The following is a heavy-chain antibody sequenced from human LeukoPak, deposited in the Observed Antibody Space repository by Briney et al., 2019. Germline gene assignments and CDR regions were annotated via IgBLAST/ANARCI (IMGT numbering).Heavy chain of an antibody. J-gene: IGHJ4*02. CDR1: GFTFSSYA. Sequence: GGSLRLSCAASGFTFSSYAMSWVRQAPGKGLEWVSSISSSSSYIYYADSVKGRFTISRDNAKNSLYLQMNSLRAEDTAVYYCASPSGYNYAGSPLGYWGQGTLVTVSS. D-gene: IGHD5-12*01. V-gene: IGHV3-21*01. CDR2: ISSSSSYI. CDR3: ASPSGYNYAGSPLGY.